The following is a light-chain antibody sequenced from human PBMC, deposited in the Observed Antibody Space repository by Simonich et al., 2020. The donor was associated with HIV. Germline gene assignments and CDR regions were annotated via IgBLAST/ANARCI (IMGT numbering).Light chain of an antibody. V-gene: IGLV2-14*02. CDR1: SSDVGSYNL. CDR2: DVS. Sequence: QSALTQPASVSGSPGQSITIPCTGTSSDVGSYNLVTWYQQHPGKAPKLMIYDVSKRPSGVPDRFSGSKSGNTASLTISGLQAEDEADYYCSSYTSSSTWVFGGGTKLTVL. J-gene: IGLJ3*02. CDR3: SSYTSSSTWV.